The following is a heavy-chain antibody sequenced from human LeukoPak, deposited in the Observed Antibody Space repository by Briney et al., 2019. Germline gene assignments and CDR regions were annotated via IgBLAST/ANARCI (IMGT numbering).Heavy chain of an antibody. Sequence: SETLSLTCAVYGGSFSGYYWSWIRQPPGKGLEWIGEINHSGSTNYNPSLKSRVTISIDKSKNQVSLKVTSVTAADTAMYYCARVDHGSGSVSRPNFDYWGQGTLVTVSS. V-gene: IGHV4-34*01. J-gene: IGHJ4*02. CDR1: GGSFSGYY. D-gene: IGHD3-10*01. CDR2: INHSGST. CDR3: ARVDHGSGSVSRPNFDY.